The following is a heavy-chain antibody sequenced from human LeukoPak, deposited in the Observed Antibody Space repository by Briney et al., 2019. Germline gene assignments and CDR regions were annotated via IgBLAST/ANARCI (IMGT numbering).Heavy chain of an antibody. CDR1: GFTFSSYA. CDR3: AARRGYYHYMDV. Sequence: GGSLRLSCAASGFTFSSYAMNWVHQAPGKGLEWVSTISSSASNTYYADSVRGRFTISRDNSKNTLSLQLNSLTAEDTAVYYCAARRGYYHYMDVWGKGTTVTVSS. J-gene: IGHJ6*03. D-gene: IGHD3-3*01. V-gene: IGHV3-23*01. CDR2: ISSSASNT.